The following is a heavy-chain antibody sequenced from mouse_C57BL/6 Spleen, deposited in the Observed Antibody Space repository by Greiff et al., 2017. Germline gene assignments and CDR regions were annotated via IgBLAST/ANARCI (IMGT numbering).Heavy chain of an antibody. V-gene: IGHV5-12*01. J-gene: IGHJ3*01. CDR3: ARQGHYEYAGCAY. CDR1: GFTFSDYY. D-gene: IGHD2-4*01. Sequence: EVKLMESGGGLVQPGGSLKLSCAASGFTFSDYYMYWVRQTPEKRLAWVAYISNGGGSTYYPDTVKGRFPIARDNAKNPLYLQMSRLKSEDTAMYDCARQGHYEYAGCAYWGQGTLVTVSA. CDR2: ISNGGGST.